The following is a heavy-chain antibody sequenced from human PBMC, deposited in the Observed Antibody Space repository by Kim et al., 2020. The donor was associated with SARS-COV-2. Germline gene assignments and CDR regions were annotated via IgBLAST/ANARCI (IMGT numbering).Heavy chain of an antibody. D-gene: IGHD6-13*01. CDR2: IKQDGSEK. CDR3: ARVDSSSWFLYYFDY. Sequence: GGSLRLSCVASGFTFSSYWMSWVRQAPGKGLEWVANIKQDGSEKYYVDSVKGRFTISRDNAKNSLYLQMNSLRAEDTAVYYCARVDSSSWFLYYFDYWGQGTLVTVSS. CDR1: GFTFSSYW. V-gene: IGHV3-7*01. J-gene: IGHJ4*02.